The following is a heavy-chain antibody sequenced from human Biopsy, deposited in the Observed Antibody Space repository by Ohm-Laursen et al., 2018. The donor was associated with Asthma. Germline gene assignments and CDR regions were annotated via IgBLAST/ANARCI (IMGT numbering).Heavy chain of an antibody. J-gene: IGHJ4*02. V-gene: IGHV3-30*18. CDR3: AKRRGYSGRDNDY. CDR2: ISYDGNHK. D-gene: IGHD5-12*01. CDR1: GFMFRSFG. Sequence: SLRLSCAASGFMFRSFGMHWVRQAPGKGLEWVAVISYDGNHKFYEDSVKGRFTISRDNSKNTLCLQMNSLRTEDTAVYYCAKRRGYSGRDNDYWGQGTLVIVSS.